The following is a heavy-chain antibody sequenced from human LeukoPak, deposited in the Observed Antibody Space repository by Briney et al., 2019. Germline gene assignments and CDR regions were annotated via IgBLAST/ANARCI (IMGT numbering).Heavy chain of an antibody. V-gene: IGHV4-59*01. CDR1: GGSISSYY. CDR3: ARGVNWIDP. D-gene: IGHD6-13*01. Sequence: SETLSLTCTVSGGSISSYYWSWIRQPPGKGLEWIGYISYSAIANYNPALKSRVTISIDTSKNQFSLRLSSVTAADTAVYYCARGVNWIDPWGQGTLVTVSS. CDR2: ISYSAIA. J-gene: IGHJ5*02.